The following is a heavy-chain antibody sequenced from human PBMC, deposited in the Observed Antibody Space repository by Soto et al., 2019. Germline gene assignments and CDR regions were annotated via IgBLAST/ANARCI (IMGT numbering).Heavy chain of an antibody. CDR1: GFTFSTYS. CDR2: ISGTSGNI. D-gene: IGHD6-19*01. J-gene: IGHJ4*02. CDR3: ALGRGTRYSSGWTDY. Sequence: EVQLEESGGGLVQPGGSLRLSCAASGFTFSTYSMTWVRRAPGKGLEWVSDISGTSGNIYYADSAKGRFTISRYNAKDSLYVQMNILRAADPAVYYCALGRGTRYSSGWTDYWGQGTLVTVSS. V-gene: IGHV3-48*01.